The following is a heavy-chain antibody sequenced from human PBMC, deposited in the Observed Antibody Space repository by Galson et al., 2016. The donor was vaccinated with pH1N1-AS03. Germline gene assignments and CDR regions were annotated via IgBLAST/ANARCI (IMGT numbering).Heavy chain of an antibody. CDR1: GFTFSNLW. CDR2: VNGDGSST. J-gene: IGHJ4*02. D-gene: IGHD1-26*01. Sequence: SLRLSCAASGFTFSNLWMHWVRQGPGKGLVWVARVNGDGSSTTYADSVRGRFTISRADTRDTLYLQMDSLTVDDTAVYYCARDRWDGTPLYYFDYWGPGTLVTVSS. V-gene: IGHV3-74*01. CDR3: ARDRWDGTPLYYFDY.